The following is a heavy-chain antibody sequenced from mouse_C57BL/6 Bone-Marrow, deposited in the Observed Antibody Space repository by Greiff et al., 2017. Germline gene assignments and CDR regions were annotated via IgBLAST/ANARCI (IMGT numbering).Heavy chain of an antibody. V-gene: IGHV5-17*01. CDR1: GFTFSDYG. CDR3: ARGIYYGSSYDYAMDY. J-gene: IGHJ4*01. CDR2: ISSGSSTI. Sequence: EVKLVESGGGLVKPGGSLKLSCAASGFTFSDYGMHWVRQAPEKGLEWVAYISSGSSTIYYADTVKGRFTISRDNAKNTLFLQMTSLRSEDTAMYYCARGIYYGSSYDYAMDYWGQGTSVTVS. D-gene: IGHD1-1*01.